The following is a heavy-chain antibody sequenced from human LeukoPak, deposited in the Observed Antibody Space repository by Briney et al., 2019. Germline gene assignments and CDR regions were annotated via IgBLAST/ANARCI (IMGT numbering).Heavy chain of an antibody. CDR2: IKKDGSEK. J-gene: IGHJ4*02. CDR1: GFTFSSYW. Sequence: GGSLRLSCAASGFTFSSYWMSWVRQAPGKGLEWVANIKKDGSEKYYVDSVKGRFTISRDNAKTSLYLQMNSLRADDTAVYYCARSTSDDYDILTGYYHNSRFDYWGQGTLVTVSS. D-gene: IGHD3-9*01. CDR3: ARSTSDDYDILTGYYHNSRFDY. V-gene: IGHV3-7*03.